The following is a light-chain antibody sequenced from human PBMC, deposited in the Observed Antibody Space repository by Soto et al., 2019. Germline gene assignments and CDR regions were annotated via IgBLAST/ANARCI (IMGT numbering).Light chain of an antibody. Sequence: DIQMTQSPSTLSASVGDRVTITCRASQSIGSWLAWYQQKPGKAPRLLIHDASSLESGVPSRFSGSGSGTEFTLTIRSLQPDDFATYCCQQYNSYSKTFGQGTKVDIK. J-gene: IGKJ1*01. CDR3: QQYNSYSKT. CDR1: QSIGSW. CDR2: DAS. V-gene: IGKV1-5*01.